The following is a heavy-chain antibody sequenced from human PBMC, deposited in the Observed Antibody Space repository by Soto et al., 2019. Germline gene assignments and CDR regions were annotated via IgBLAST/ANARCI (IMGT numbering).Heavy chain of an antibody. CDR3: ARDLEYSSSSGPPGY. J-gene: IGHJ4*02. CDR1: GYTFTSYG. Sequence: QVQLVQSGAEVKKPGASVKVSCKASGYTFTSYGISWVRQAPGQGLEWMGWISASNGNTNYAQKLQGRVTMTTDTSTSKAYMELRSLRSDDTAVYYCARDLEYSSSSGPPGYWGQGTLVTVSS. V-gene: IGHV1-18*01. CDR2: ISASNGNT. D-gene: IGHD6-6*01.